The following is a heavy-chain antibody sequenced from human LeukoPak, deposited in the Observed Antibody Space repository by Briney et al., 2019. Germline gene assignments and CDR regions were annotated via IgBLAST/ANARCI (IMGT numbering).Heavy chain of an antibody. CDR1: GYTFTSYC. Sequence: ASVKVSCKASGYTFTSYCMHWVRQAPGQGLEWMGIINPSGGSTSYAQKFQGRVTMTRDTSTSTVYMELSSLRSEDTAVYYCARAVAGTLYSYWGQGTLVTVSS. CDR2: INPSGGST. CDR3: ARAVAGTLYSY. D-gene: IGHD6-19*01. V-gene: IGHV1-46*01. J-gene: IGHJ4*02.